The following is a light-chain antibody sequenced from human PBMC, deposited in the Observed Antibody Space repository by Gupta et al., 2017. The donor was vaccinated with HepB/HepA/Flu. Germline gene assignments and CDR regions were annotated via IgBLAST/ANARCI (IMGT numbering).Light chain of an antibody. V-gene: IGLV3-1*01. Sequence: SYELTQPPPVSVSPGQTPSITCSGDKLGDKNVCWYQQKSGQSPVLVICQDRKRPSGIPDRFSGSNSGNTATLTISGSRAMDEADYYCQAWDSSSVIFGRGTKLTVL. J-gene: IGLJ2*01. CDR1: KLGDKN. CDR2: QDR. CDR3: QAWDSSSVI.